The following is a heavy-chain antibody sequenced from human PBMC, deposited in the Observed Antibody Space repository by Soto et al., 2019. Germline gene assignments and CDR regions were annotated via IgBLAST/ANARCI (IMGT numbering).Heavy chain of an antibody. CDR3: AHRVVAGLGYYFDF. J-gene: IGHJ4*02. CDR1: GFSLSSTRVA. V-gene: IGHV2-5*02. Sequence: QITLKESGPTLVKPTQTLTLTCTFSGFSLSSTRVAVGWIRQPPGKALEWLALIYWDDDKRYSPFLKSRLTITKDTSQHPVVLTMTNMDPGETATYYWAHRVVAGLGYYFDFWGQGTLVTVSS. CDR2: IYWDDDK. D-gene: IGHD6-19*01.